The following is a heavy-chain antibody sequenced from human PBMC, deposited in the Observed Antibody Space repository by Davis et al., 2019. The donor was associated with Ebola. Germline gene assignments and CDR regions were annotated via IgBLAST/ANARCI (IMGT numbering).Heavy chain of an antibody. D-gene: IGHD1-26*01. CDR1: GFTFSSYW. Sequence: GESLKIPCAASGFTFSSYWMSWVRQAPGKGLVWVANMKQDGSEENYVDSVKGRFTISRDNTNNSLYLQMNSLRAEDTAVYYCARSGSYKFDYWGQGTLVTVSS. CDR2: MKQDGSEE. CDR3: ARSGSYKFDY. J-gene: IGHJ4*02. V-gene: IGHV3-7*03.